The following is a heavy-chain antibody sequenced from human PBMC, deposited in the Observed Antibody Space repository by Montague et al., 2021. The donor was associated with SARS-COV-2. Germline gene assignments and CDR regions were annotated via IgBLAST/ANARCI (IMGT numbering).Heavy chain of an antibody. CDR1: GFTFSSYG. D-gene: IGHD4-23*01. CDR2: IWYDGSNK. CDR3: AGMLVTYYGMDV. J-gene: IGHJ6*02. Sequence: SLRLSCAASGFTFSSYGMHWVRQAPGKGLEWVAVIWYDGSNKYYADSVKGRFTISRDNSKNTLYLQMNSLRAEGTAVYYCAGMLVTYYGMDVWGQGTTVTVSS. V-gene: IGHV3-33*01.